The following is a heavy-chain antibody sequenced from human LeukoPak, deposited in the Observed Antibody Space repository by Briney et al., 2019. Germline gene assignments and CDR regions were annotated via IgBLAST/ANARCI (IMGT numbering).Heavy chain of an antibody. J-gene: IGHJ6*03. D-gene: IGHD4-17*01. CDR3: ARETTRNAYYMDV. Sequence: SETLSLTCTVSGGSISSYYWSWIRQPPGKGLEWIGYIYYSGSTNYNPSLKSRVTISVDTSKNQFSLKLSSVTAANTAVYYCARETTRNAYYMDVWGKGTTVTISS. CDR1: GGSISSYY. V-gene: IGHV4-59*01. CDR2: IYYSGST.